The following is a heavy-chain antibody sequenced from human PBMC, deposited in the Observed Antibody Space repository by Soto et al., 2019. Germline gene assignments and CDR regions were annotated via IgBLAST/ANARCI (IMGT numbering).Heavy chain of an antibody. J-gene: IGHJ4*02. CDR2: VIPGLGQA. V-gene: IGHV1-69*01. CDR3: ARVGGVGAPPGADY. Sequence: QVQLVQSGAEVKRPGSSVKVSCKASGGIFSSYAISWLRQAPGQGLEWMGAVIPGLGQAYYAQNLQDRVTITADESTRTAYMELSSLRSEDTAVYFCARVGGVGAPPGADYWGQGTLVTVSS. D-gene: IGHD1-26*01. CDR1: GGIFSSYA.